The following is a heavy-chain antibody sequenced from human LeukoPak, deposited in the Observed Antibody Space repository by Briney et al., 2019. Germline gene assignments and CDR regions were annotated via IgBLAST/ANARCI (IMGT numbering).Heavy chain of an antibody. Sequence: GGSLRLSCVVSGFSVSNNYVSWVRQAPGKGLEWVSAMSGSGRSTYYADSVKGRFTISRDNSKNTLYLQMNSLRAEDTAIYYCARSFGYGVDAFDIWGQGTMVTVSS. J-gene: IGHJ3*02. D-gene: IGHD5-18*01. V-gene: IGHV3-23*01. CDR1: GFSVSNNY. CDR3: ARSFGYGVDAFDI. CDR2: MSGSGRST.